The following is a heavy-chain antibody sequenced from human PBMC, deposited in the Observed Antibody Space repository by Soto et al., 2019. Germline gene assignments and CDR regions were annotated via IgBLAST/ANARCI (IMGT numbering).Heavy chain of an antibody. Sequence: VGSLRLSCAASGFSFGSYALSWVRQAPGKGLEWVSTISGSDGETFYADSVKGRFSISRDTSQSTLYLQMNSLRADDTAMYYCARWSYLDYWGQGTRVTVSS. V-gene: IGHV3-23*01. J-gene: IGHJ4*02. CDR1: GFSFGSYA. CDR3: ARWSYLDY. CDR2: ISGSDGET. D-gene: IGHD3-3*01.